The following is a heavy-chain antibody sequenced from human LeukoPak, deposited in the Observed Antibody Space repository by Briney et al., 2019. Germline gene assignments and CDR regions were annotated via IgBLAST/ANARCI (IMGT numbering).Heavy chain of an antibody. CDR3: ARRDCSGGTCRTRVFDY. CDR2: MYPNSGNT. Sequence: ASVKVSCKASGYTFTSYDINWVRQAAGQGLEWMGWMYPNSGNTGNVQKFQGRVTITSTTSIDTAYMEVSSLRSEDTAVYYCARRDCSGGTCRTRVFDYWGPGTLVTVSS. D-gene: IGHD2-15*01. V-gene: IGHV1-8*01. CDR1: GYTFTSYD. J-gene: IGHJ4*02.